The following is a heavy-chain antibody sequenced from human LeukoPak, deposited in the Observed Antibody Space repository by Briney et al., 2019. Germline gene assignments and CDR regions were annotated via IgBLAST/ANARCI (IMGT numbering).Heavy chain of an antibody. J-gene: IGHJ4*02. D-gene: IGHD2-2*01. CDR2: IRYDGSNK. CDR3: AKDLARYCSSSSCMGDY. V-gene: IGHV3-30*02. Sequence: SLRLSCAASGFTFSNYGMHWVRQAPGKGLEWVAFIRYDGSNKYYADSVKGRFTISRDNSKNTLYLQMNSLRAEDTAVYYCAKDLARYCSSSSCMGDYWGQGTLVTVSS. CDR1: GFTFSNYG.